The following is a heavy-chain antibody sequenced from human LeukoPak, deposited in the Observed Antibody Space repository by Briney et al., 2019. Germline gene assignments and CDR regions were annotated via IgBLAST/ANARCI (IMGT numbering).Heavy chain of an antibody. CDR3: ARDWTVRSSHSIDY. CDR2: IKDDGSET. J-gene: IGHJ4*02. Sequence: GGSLRLSCAASGCTFSTYWWSWVRQAPGKGPEWVAIIKDDGSETNYVDSVRGRFTTSRDNAQNSLYLQMHSLRVEDTAVYYCARDWTVRSSHSIDYWGQGTLVTVSS. CDR1: GCTFSTYW. D-gene: IGHD6-13*01. V-gene: IGHV3-7*01.